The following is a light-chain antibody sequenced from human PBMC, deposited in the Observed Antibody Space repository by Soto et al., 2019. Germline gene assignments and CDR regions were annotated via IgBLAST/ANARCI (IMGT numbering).Light chain of an antibody. J-gene: IGKJ4*01. CDR3: QQRSNWPPLT. CDR1: QSVSNY. Sequence: EIVLTQSPATLSLSPGERATLSCRASQSVSNYLAWYQQKPGQAPRLLIYDASNRATGIPARFSGSGSGTDFTLTLSSIAPADFAVYYCQQRSNWPPLTFGGGTKVEIK. V-gene: IGKV3-11*01. CDR2: DAS.